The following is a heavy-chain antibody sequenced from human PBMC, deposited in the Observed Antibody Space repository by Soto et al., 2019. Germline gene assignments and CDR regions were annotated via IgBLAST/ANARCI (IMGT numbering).Heavy chain of an antibody. J-gene: IGHJ4*02. CDR1: GFTVNSDY. CDR2: IYSGGST. D-gene: IGHD4-17*01. Sequence: GSLRLSCAASGFTVNSDYMTWVRQAPGKGLEWVSVIYSGGSTYYTDSVKGRFTISRDNSKNTLYLQMNSLRAEDTAVYYCARAPLYGGQAYWGQGTLVTVSS. V-gene: IGHV3-66*01. CDR3: ARAPLYGGQAY.